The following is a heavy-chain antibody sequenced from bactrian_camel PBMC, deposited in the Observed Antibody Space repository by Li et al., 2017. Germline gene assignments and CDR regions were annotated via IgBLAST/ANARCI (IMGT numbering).Heavy chain of an antibody. D-gene: IGHD2*01. Sequence: VQLVESGGGLVHPGGSLRLSCVASGSSYSKCDMRWYRQAPGEERVMVSSISSGGTPYYIDFVKGRFTISRDNAKNTVYLQMNNLNPEDTAMYYCAADTIGNIPPRADYNYWGQGTQVTVS. V-gene: IGHV3S53*01. CDR3: AADTIGNIPPRADYNY. J-gene: IGHJ4*01. CDR1: GSSYSKCD. CDR2: ISSGGTP.